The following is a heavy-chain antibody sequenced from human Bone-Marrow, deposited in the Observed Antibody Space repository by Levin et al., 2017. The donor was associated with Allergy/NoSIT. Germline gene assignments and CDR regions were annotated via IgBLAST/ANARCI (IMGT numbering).Heavy chain of an antibody. CDR3: ARRRRDYYDRSGYPLFDP. D-gene: IGHD3-22*01. CDR2: IYWDDDK. V-gene: IGHV2-5*02. J-gene: IGHJ5*02. Sequence: SGPTLVKPTQTLTLTCTFSGFSLSTSGVGVGWIRQPPGKALEWLALIYWDDDKRYSPSLKSRLTITKDTSRNQVVLTMTNMDPGDTATDYCARRRRDYYDRSGYPLFDPWGQGTLVTVSS. CDR1: GFSLSTSGVG.